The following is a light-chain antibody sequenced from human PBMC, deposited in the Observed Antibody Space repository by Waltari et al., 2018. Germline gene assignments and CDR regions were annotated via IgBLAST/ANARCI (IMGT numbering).Light chain of an antibody. V-gene: IGKV1-33*01. CDR1: QDISNY. CDR3: QKYDNLPPV. CDR2: DAS. J-gene: IGKJ4*01. Sequence: DIQMTQSPSSLSASVGDRVTITCQASQDISNYLNWYQQKPGKAPKLLIFDASNLETGVPSRFSGSGSATDFTFTISSLQPEDIATYYCQKYDNLPPVFGGGTKVEIK.